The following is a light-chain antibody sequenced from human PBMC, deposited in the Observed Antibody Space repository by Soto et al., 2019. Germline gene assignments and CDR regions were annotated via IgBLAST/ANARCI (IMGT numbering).Light chain of an antibody. J-gene: IGLJ1*01. CDR2: RNN. V-gene: IGLV1-47*01. CDR3: ATWDDSLNGFYV. Sequence: QSALTQPPSASGTPGQVVTISCSGSTSNIGSNYVYWYQQLPGTAPKLLIYRNNQRPSGVPDRFSGSKSGTSASLAISGLRSDDEADYFCATWDDSLNGFYVFGTGTKVTVL. CDR1: TSNIGSNY.